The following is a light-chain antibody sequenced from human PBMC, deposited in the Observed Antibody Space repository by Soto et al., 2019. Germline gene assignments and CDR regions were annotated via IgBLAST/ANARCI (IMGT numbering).Light chain of an antibody. V-gene: IGKV3-15*01. J-gene: IGKJ5*01. CDR3: QQYNSWPPIT. CDR1: QSISDT. CDR2: GAS. Sequence: EIVMTQSPVTLSVSPGGRATLSCRASQSISDTLAWYQQKPGQAPRLLIHGASTRAPGFPARFSGSGSGTDFTLTISSLQSEDFAVYYCQQYNSWPPITFGQGTRLEIK.